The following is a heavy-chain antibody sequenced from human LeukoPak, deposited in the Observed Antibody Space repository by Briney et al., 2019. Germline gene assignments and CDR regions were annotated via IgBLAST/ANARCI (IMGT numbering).Heavy chain of an antibody. J-gene: IGHJ6*03. D-gene: IGHD2-2*01. CDR1: GFTFSSYS. V-gene: IGHV3-21*01. Sequence: GGSLRLSCAASGFTFSSYSMNWVRQAPGKGLEWVSSIYNSSHYIYYADSVKGRFTISRDNAKSSLYLQMNSLRAEDTAVYYCARVFVVVPGATRNYYYMDVWGKGTTVTVSS. CDR2: IYNSSHYI. CDR3: ARVFVVVPGATRNYYYMDV.